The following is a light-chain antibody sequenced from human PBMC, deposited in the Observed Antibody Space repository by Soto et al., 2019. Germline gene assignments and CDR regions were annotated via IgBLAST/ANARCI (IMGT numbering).Light chain of an antibody. J-gene: IGKJ5*01. CDR2: AAS. CDR3: QQSYSTPRT. V-gene: IGKV1-39*01. Sequence: DIRMTQSPSSLSASVGDRVTITCRASQTISNYLNWYQQKPGKAPKLLIYAASSLQSGVPSRFSGSGSGTDFTLTISSLQPEDFATYYCQQSYSTPRTFGQGTRLEIK. CDR1: QTISNY.